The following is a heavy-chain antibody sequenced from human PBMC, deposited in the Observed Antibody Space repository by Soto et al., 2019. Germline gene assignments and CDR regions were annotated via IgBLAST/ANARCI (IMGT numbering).Heavy chain of an antibody. Sequence: PGGSLRLSCAASGFTFSSYGMHWVRQAPGKGLEWVAVIWYDGSNKYYADSVKGRFTISRDNSKNTLYLQMNSLRAEDTAVYYCAREVRHIVVVTGHYYYGMDVWGQGTTVTV. D-gene: IGHD2-21*02. J-gene: IGHJ6*02. CDR2: IWYDGSNK. CDR3: AREVRHIVVVTGHYYYGMDV. CDR1: GFTFSSYG. V-gene: IGHV3-33*01.